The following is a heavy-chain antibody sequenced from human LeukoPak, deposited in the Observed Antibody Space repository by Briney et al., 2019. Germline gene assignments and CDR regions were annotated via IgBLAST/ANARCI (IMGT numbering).Heavy chain of an antibody. J-gene: IGHJ6*04. Sequence: GGSLRLSCAASGFTFSDYYMSWIRQAPGKGLEWVSYISSSGSTIYYADSVKGRFTISRDNAKNSLYLQMNSLRAEDTAVYYCASVYSSSSRPDVWGKGPTVTVSS. CDR2: ISSSGSTI. V-gene: IGHV3-11*04. D-gene: IGHD6-13*01. CDR3: ASVYSSSSRPDV. CDR1: GFTFSDYY.